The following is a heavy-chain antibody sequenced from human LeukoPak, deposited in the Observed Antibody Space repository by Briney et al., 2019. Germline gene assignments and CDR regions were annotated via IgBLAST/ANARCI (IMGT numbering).Heavy chain of an antibody. CDR3: AREYNYGYPLGYYYGMDV. Sequence: GGSLRLSCAASGFTFSSYAMHWVRQAPGKGLEWVAVISYDGSNKYYADSVKGRFTISRDNSKNTLYLQMNSLRAEDTAVYYCAREYNYGYPLGYYYGMDVWGQGTTVTVSS. V-gene: IGHV3-30-3*01. J-gene: IGHJ6*02. CDR2: ISYDGSNK. D-gene: IGHD5-18*01. CDR1: GFTFSSYA.